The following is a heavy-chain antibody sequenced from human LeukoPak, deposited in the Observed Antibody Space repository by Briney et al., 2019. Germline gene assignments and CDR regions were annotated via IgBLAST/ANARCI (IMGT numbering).Heavy chain of an antibody. J-gene: IGHJ5*02. CDR2: ISSSGTTT. Sequence: GGSLRLSCAASGFTFSTYSMNWVRQAPGKGLEWLSYISSSGTTTFYADSVKGRFTISRDNSKNTLYLQMNSLRAEDTAVYYCARDSSDGWFGEYSLYNWFDPWGQGTLVTVSS. D-gene: IGHD3-10*01. V-gene: IGHV3-48*01. CDR1: GFTFSTYS. CDR3: ARDSSDGWFGEYSLYNWFDP.